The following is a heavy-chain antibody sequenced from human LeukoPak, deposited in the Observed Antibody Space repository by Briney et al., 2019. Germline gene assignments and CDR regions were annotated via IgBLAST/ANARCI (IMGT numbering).Heavy chain of an antibody. J-gene: IGHJ2*01. CDR3: ARVYYSNSYDYWYFDL. V-gene: IGHV4-39*07. Sequence: SETLSLTCTVSSDFITSGSYYWGWIRQPPGKGLEWIGSIYYSGSTYHNPSLKSRVTISVDTSNKQFSLKLSSVTAADTAVYYCARVYYSNSYDYWYFDLWGRGTLVAVSS. CDR2: IYYSGST. D-gene: IGHD6-13*01. CDR1: SDFITSGSYY.